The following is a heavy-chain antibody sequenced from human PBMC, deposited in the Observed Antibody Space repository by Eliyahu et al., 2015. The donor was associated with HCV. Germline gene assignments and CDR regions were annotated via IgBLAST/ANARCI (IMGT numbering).Heavy chain of an antibody. CDR2: SRDKARGYST. CDR1: GFSFSDHY. CDR3: TRTFRQGNDRYWLDP. Sequence: EVQLVESGGGLVQPGGSLRLSCAASGFSFSDHYMDWVRPAPGKGLEWVGRSRDKARGYSTKFAASVEGRFTISRDESTSSLYLQMNSLKPEDAAVYYCTRTFRQGNDRYWLDPRGQGTLVTVSS. V-gene: IGHV3-72*01. J-gene: IGHJ5*02. D-gene: IGHD1-1*01.